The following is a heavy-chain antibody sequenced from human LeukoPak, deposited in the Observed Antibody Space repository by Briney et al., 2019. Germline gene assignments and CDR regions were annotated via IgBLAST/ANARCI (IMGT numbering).Heavy chain of an antibody. J-gene: IGHJ4*02. CDR2: LSGSGGDT. D-gene: IGHD5-12*01. CDR3: AKDAMATVTYFDY. Sequence: GGSLRLSCATSGFTFNSYAMSWVRQAPGKGLEWVSGLSGSGGDTDYADSVKGRFTISRDNSRNTLYLQMNSLRSEDPAVYYCAKDAMATVTYFDYWGQGSLVTVSS. V-gene: IGHV3-23*01. CDR1: GFTFNSYA.